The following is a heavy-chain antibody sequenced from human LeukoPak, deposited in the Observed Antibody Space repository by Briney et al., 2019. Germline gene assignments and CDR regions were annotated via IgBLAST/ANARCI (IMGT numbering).Heavy chain of an antibody. V-gene: IGHV3-21*01. CDR2: ISSSSSYI. Sequence: PRGSLRLSCAASGFTFSSYAMHWVRQAPGKGLEWVSSISSSSSYIYYADSVKGRFTISRDNAKNSLYLQMNSLRAEDTAVYYCASFPHRPGTKIDYWGQGTLVTVSS. CDR1: GFTFSSYA. J-gene: IGHJ4*02. CDR3: ASFPHRPGTKIDY. D-gene: IGHD1-14*01.